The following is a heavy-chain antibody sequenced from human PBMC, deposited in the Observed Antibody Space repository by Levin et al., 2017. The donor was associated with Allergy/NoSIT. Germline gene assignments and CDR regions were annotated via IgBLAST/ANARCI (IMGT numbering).Heavy chain of an antibody. J-gene: IGHJ3*02. D-gene: IGHD3-16*01. V-gene: IGHV3-30-3*01. CDR2: VSYDGSDN. CDR3: ARARGGTFDI. Sequence: GESLKISCAASGFTFSTYTLHWVRQAPGKGLEWVAVVSYDGSDNFYADSVKGRFTISRDNSKTTLYLQMNNLSAEDTAVYYCARARGGTFDIWGQGTMVTVYS. CDR1: GFTFSTYT.